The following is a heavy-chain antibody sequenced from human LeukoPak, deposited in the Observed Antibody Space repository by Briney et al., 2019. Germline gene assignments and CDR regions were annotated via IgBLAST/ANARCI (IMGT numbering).Heavy chain of an antibody. D-gene: IGHD4-17*01. CDR2: ISAYNGNT. CDR1: GYTFTPYD. V-gene: IGHV1-18*04. CDR3: ARDPVTTSIGDYYYYYMDV. J-gene: IGHJ6*03. Sequence: APVRGSCKASGYTFTPYDMHWVRHAPGQGLEWMGWISAYNGNTNYAQKLQGRVTMTTDTSTSTAYMELRSLRSDDTAVYYCARDPVTTSIGDYYYYYMDVWGKGTTVTVSS.